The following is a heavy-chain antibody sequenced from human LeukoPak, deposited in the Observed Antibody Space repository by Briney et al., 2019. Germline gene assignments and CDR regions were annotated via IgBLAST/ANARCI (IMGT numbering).Heavy chain of an antibody. V-gene: IGHV3-48*04. CDR2: ISSSSSTI. J-gene: IGHJ6*02. CDR3: ARELWFGTLDYYGMDV. CDR1: GFTFSSYN. Sequence: PGGSLRLSCAASGFTFSSYNMNWVRQAPGKGLEWVSYISSSSSTISYADSVKGRFTISRDNAKNSLYLQMNSLRAEDTAVYYCARELWFGTLDYYGMDVWGQGTTVTVSS. D-gene: IGHD3-10*01.